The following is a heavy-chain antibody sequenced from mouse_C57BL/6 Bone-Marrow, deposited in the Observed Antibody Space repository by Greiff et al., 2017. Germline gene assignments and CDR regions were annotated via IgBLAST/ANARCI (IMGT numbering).Heavy chain of an antibody. V-gene: IGHV1-80*01. CDR1: GYAFSSYW. Sequence: QVQLQQSGAELVKPGASVKISCKASGYAFSSYWMNWVKQRPGTGLEWIGQIYPGDGDTNYKGKFKGKATLTADKSSSTAYMQLRSLTSEDSAVYFCARGLRQAMDYWGQGTSVTVSS. CDR2: IYPGDGDT. CDR3: ARGLRQAMDY. J-gene: IGHJ4*01. D-gene: IGHD2-4*01.